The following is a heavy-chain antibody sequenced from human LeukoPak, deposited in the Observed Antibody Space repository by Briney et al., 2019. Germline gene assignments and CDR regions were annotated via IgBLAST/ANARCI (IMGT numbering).Heavy chain of an antibody. V-gene: IGHV4-59*01. CDR2: IYYNAST. J-gene: IGHJ3*02. CDR1: GGSISSDY. Sequence: SETLSLTCSVSGGSISSDYWSWIRQPPGKGLEWIEYIYYNASTNYNPSLKSRVTISVDTSKNQFSLKLSSVTAADTAVYYCARDWFSTMVRGVIIPTPGAFDIWGQGTMVTDSS. D-gene: IGHD3-10*01. CDR3: ARDWFSTMVRGVIIPTPGAFDI.